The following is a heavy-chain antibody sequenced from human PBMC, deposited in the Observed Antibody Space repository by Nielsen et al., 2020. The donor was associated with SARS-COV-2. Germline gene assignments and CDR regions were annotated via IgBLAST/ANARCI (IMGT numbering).Heavy chain of an antibody. CDR2: INWNGGST. Sequence: GESLKISCAASGFTFDDYGMSWVRQAPGKGLERVSGINWNGGSTGCADSVKGRFTISRDNAKNSLYLQMNSLRAEDTALYHCASSLFGEYYYGMDVWGQGTTVTVSS. D-gene: IGHD3-10*01. CDR1: GFTFDDYG. V-gene: IGHV3-20*01. CDR3: ASSLFGEYYYGMDV. J-gene: IGHJ6*02.